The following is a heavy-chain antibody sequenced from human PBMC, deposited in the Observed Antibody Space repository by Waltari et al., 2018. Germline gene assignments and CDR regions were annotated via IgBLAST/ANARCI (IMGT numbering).Heavy chain of an antibody. D-gene: IGHD6-19*01. CDR1: GFTFSSYS. CDR2: MSSGGRYI. V-gene: IGHV3-21*06. Sequence: EVQLVESGGGLVKPGGSLRLSCAASGFTFSSYSRNWVRQAPGKAEEWFSSMSSGGRYIDYLGTVKGRFTISRDRAKSSLYLQMDSLRAEDTAIYYCGRGDVSVAGVNEDWGQGVLVTVSA. J-gene: IGHJ4*02. CDR3: GRGDVSVAGVNED.